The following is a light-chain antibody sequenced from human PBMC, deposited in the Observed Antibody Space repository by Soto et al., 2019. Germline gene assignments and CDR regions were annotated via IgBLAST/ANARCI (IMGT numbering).Light chain of an antibody. J-gene: IGKJ5*01. V-gene: IGKV1-33*01. CDR3: QQYDNFPREIT. CDR1: QDISNY. CDR2: DAS. Sequence: DIQMTHSPSALSASVGGRVTSAFHASQDISNYLHWYQQKPGKAPKLLIYDASNLETGVPSTFSGSGSGTDFTFTIRSLQTEDIATYYCQQYDNFPREITCGHGKQRALK.